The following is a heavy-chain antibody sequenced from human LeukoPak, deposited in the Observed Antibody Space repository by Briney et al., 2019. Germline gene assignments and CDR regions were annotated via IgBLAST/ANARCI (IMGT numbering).Heavy chain of an antibody. J-gene: IGHJ4*02. D-gene: IGHD1-1*01. CDR3: AKVPKNWDDSPFDY. V-gene: IGHV3-23*01. CDR1: GFTFSTYA. Sequence: PGGSLRLSCAASGFTFSTYAMSWVRQAPGKGLEWVSAISGSGGSTYYADSVKGRFTISRDNSKNTLYLQMNSLRAEDTAVYYCAKVPKNWDDSPFDYWGQGTLVTVSS. CDR2: ISGSGGST.